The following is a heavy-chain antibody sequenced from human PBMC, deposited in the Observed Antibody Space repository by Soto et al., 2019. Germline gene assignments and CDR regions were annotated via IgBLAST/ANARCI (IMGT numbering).Heavy chain of an antibody. J-gene: IGHJ3*02. Sequence: QVQLVESGGGVVQPGRSLRLSCAASGFTFSSYGIHWVRQAPGKGLEWVAVISSDGSNKYYGDSVKGRFTISRDNSKNTLYLQMNSLRAEDTAVYYCAKVIHADMIVYAFDIWGQGTMVTVSS. CDR1: GFTFSSYG. V-gene: IGHV3-30*18. D-gene: IGHD3-22*01. CDR2: ISSDGSNK. CDR3: AKVIHADMIVYAFDI.